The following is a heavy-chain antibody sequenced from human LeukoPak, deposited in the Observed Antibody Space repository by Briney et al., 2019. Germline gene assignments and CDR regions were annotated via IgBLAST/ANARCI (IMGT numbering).Heavy chain of an antibody. J-gene: IGHJ3*02. CDR3: AKDSAFRAVAADAFDI. D-gene: IGHD6-19*01. CDR1: GFTFSDYG. V-gene: IGHV3-30*02. CDR2: IRYDGSNK. Sequence: HPGGSLRLSCAASGFTFSDYGMHWVRQGQGKGLEWVAFIRYDGSNKYYADSVKGRFTISRDNSKSTLDLQMNSLRTEDTAVYYCAKDSAFRAVAADAFDIWGQGTMVTVSS.